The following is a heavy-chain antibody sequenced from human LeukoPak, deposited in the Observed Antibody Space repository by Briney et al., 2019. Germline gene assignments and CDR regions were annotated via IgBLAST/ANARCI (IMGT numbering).Heavy chain of an antibody. J-gene: IGHJ4*02. Sequence: PSETLSLTCTVSGGSISSGGYYWSWIRQPPGKGLEWIGYIYHSGSTYYNPSLKSRVTISVDRSKNQFSLKLSSVTAADTAVYYCAREQAVAALFDYWGQGTLVTVSS. V-gene: IGHV4-30-2*01. D-gene: IGHD6-19*01. CDR1: GGSISSGGYY. CDR3: AREQAVAALFDY. CDR2: IYHSGST.